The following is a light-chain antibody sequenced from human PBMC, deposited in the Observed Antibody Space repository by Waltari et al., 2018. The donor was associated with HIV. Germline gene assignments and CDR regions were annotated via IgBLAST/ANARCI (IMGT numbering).Light chain of an antibody. CDR2: GAS. Sequence: EIVMTQSPATLSVSPGERATLSCRTSQSVSSNLAWYQQKPGQAPRLLIYGASTRATDIPARFSGNGSGTEFTLTISSLQSEDFAVYYCQQYNNWPVQYTFGQGTKLEIK. CDR1: QSVSSN. V-gene: IGKV3-15*01. CDR3: QQYNNWPVQYT. J-gene: IGKJ2*01.